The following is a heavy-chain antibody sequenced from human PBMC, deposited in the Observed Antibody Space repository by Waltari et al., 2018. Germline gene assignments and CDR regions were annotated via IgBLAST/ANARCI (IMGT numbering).Heavy chain of an antibody. D-gene: IGHD4-17*01. J-gene: IGHJ4*02. CDR2: IYYSGST. V-gene: IGHV4-39*07. Sequence: QLQLQESGPGLVKPSETLSLTCTVSGGSISSSSYYWGWIRQPPGKGLEWIGSIYYSGSTYYNQSLKSRVTISVDTSKNQFSLKLSSVTAADTAVYYCATINPTVTLDYWGQGTLVTVSS. CDR1: GGSISSSSYY. CDR3: ATINPTVTLDY.